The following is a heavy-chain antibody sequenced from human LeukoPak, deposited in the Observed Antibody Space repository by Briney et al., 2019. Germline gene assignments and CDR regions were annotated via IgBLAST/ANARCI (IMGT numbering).Heavy chain of an antibody. J-gene: IGHJ3*02. CDR3: ARDRADYVGAFDI. V-gene: IGHV3-48*03. CDR2: ISSSGNTI. CDR1: GFTFSSYE. D-gene: IGHD4-17*01. Sequence: GGSLRLSCAASGFTFSSYEMNWVRQAPGKGLEWVSYISSSGNTIYYADSVKGRFTNSRDNVNNSLYLQMNSLRAEDTAVYYCARDRADYVGAFDIWGQGTMVTVSS.